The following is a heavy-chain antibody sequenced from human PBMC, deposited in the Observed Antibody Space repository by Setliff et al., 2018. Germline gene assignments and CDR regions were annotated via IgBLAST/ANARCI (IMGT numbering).Heavy chain of an antibody. V-gene: IGHV4-4*07. D-gene: IGHD3-3*01. CDR2: VSASGST. J-gene: IGHJ4*02. CDR3: RFWSGYYKNDY. Sequence: PSETLSLTCTVSGASISDYYWTWIRQPAGKELEWIGRVSASGSTTYNPSLKSRVTMSVDTSRNQISLNLTSVTAADTAMYYCRFWSGYYKNDYWGQGTLVTVSS. CDR1: GASISDYY.